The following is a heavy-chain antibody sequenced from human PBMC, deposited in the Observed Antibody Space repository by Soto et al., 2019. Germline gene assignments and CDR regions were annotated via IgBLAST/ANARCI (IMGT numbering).Heavy chain of an antibody. J-gene: IGHJ6*02. CDR2: IYPGDSDT. V-gene: IGHV5-51*01. CDR1: GYSFTSYW. CDR3: ARVQYSSSSVGQFYYGMDV. D-gene: IGHD6-6*01. Sequence: VESLKISCKGSGYSFTSYWICCLRQVPVKVLEWMGIIYPGDSDTRYSPSFQGQVTISADKSISTAYLQWSSLKASDTAMYYCARVQYSSSSVGQFYYGMDVWGQGTTVTVSS.